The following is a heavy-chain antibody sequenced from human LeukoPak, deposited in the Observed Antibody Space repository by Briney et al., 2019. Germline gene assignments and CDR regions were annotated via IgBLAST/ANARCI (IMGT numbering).Heavy chain of an antibody. V-gene: IGHV3-23*01. CDR2: ISSCSGTT. D-gene: IGHD3-16*01. Sequence: GGSLRLSCAASGFIFSSAVMSWVRQAPGKELEVFSAISSCSGTTYAESVKGRFTISRYNYRTTMYIQLNTLSAADTAVSYCAKGSVGGGSYRPFDSWGQGTLVTVSS. CDR1: GFIFSSAV. CDR3: AKGSVGGGSYRPFDS. J-gene: IGHJ4*02.